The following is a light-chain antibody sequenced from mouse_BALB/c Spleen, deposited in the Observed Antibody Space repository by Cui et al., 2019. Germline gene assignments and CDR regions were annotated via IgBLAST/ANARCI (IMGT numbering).Light chain of an antibody. CDR1: LSVSSSY. Sequence: ENVLTQSPAIMAASLGQKVTMTCSASLSVSSSYLHWYQQKSGASPKPLIHRTSNLASGVPARFSGSGSGTSYSLTISSVEAEDDATYYCQQWSGYPLTFGSGTKLEIK. J-gene: IGKJ4*01. CDR3: QQWSGYPLT. CDR2: RTS. V-gene: IGKV4-58*01.